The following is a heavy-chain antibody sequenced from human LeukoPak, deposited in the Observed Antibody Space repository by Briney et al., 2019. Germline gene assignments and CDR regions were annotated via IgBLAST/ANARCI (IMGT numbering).Heavy chain of an antibody. V-gene: IGHV1-2*02. Sequence: ASVKVSCTASGYTFTGYYMHWVRQAPGQGLEWMGWINPNSGGTNYAQKFQGRVTMTRDTSISTAYMELSRLRSDDTAVYYCARDKRLLGYYYDSSGSGYWGQGTILAVSS. CDR1: GYTFTGYY. J-gene: IGHJ4*02. D-gene: IGHD3-22*01. CDR2: INPNSGGT. CDR3: ARDKRLLGYYYDSSGSGY.